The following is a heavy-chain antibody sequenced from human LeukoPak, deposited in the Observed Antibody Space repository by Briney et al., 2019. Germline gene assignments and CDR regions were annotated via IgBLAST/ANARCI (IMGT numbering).Heavy chain of an antibody. CDR2: IYHSGST. Sequence: SETLSLTCTVSGYSISSGYYWGWIRQPPGKGLEWIGSIYHSGSTYYNPSLKSRVTISVDTSKNQFSLKLSSVTAADTAVYYCARDYYDSSGYPRGYYYYYMDVLGKGTTVTVSS. J-gene: IGHJ6*03. V-gene: IGHV4-38-2*02. CDR1: GYSISSGYY. CDR3: ARDYYDSSGYPRGYYYYYMDV. D-gene: IGHD3-22*01.